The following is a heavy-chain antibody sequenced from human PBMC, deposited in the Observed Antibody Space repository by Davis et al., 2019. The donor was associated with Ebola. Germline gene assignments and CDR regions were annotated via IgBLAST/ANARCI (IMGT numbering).Heavy chain of an antibody. CDR3: AKGLFSIVGATPFDY. J-gene: IGHJ4*02. V-gene: IGHV3-23*01. Sequence: GGSLRLSCAASGFTFSSYAMSWVRQAPGKGLEWVSAISGSGGSTYYADSVKGRFTISRDNSKNTLYLQMNSLRAEDTAVYYCAKGLFSIVGATPFDYWGQGTLVTVSS. D-gene: IGHD1-26*01. CDR2: ISGSGGST. CDR1: GFTFSSYA.